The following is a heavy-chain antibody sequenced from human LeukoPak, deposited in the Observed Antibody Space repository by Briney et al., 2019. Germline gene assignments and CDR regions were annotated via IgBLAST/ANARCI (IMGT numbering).Heavy chain of an antibody. CDR2: IYSGGST. V-gene: IGHV3-66*01. Sequence: GGSLRLSCAASEFSVGSNYMTWVRQAPGKGLEWVSLIYSGGSTYYADSVKGRFTISRDNSKNTLYLQMNSLRAEDTALYYCARAAYYYDSSGYYFFDYWGQGTLVTVSS. CDR3: ARAAYYYDSSGYYFFDY. D-gene: IGHD3-22*01. J-gene: IGHJ4*02. CDR1: EFSVGSNY.